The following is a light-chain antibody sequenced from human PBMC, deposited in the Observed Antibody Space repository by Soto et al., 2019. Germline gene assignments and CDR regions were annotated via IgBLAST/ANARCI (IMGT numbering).Light chain of an antibody. CDR1: QDVAGD. J-gene: IGKJ1*01. CDR3: QEYNGRSS. Sequence: RVTTQSPATLSVSPGERVTLSCRASQDVAGDLAWYQQKPGQAPRLLIYRTSTRATNIPARFSGSGSGTAFTLTIGSLQSEDFAVYYCQEYNGRSSFGQGTKVEIK. CDR2: RTS. V-gene: IGKV3-15*01.